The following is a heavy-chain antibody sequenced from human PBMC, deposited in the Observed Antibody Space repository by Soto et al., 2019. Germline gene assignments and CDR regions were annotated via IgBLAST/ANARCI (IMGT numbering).Heavy chain of an antibody. CDR3: ARGGQYYDFWSWYYDC. CDR2: IDHSGST. D-gene: IGHD3-3*01. J-gene: IGHJ4*02. V-gene: IGHV4-34*02. Sequence: QVQLQQWGAGLLKPSETLSLTCAVYGVSFSGYYWSWICQPPGKGLELIGEIDHSGSTNYSPSLKRRVTITVDTSTNQLSLKLSAVTAADTAVYYCARGGQYYDFWSWYYDCWGQGALVTVSS. CDR1: GVSFSGYY.